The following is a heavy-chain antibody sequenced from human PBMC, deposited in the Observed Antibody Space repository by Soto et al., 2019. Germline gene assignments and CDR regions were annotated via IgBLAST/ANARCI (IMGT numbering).Heavy chain of an antibody. CDR2: IYYSGSP. J-gene: IGHJ4*02. CDR1: GGSISSGDYY. D-gene: IGHD1-26*01. CDR3: ASGKSSPHFDY. V-gene: IGHV4-30-4*01. Sequence: PSETLSLTCTVSGGSISSGDYYWSWIRQPPGKGLEWIGSIYYSGSPYYNPSLKSRVTISVDTSKNQFSLKLSSVTAADTAVYYCASGKSSPHFDYWGQGTLVTVSS.